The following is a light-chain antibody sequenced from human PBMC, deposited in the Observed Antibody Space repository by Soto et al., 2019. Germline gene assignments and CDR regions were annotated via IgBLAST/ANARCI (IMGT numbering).Light chain of an antibody. CDR2: GAS. CDR3: QQYYSNLIT. CDR1: QAINNN. V-gene: IGKV3-15*01. Sequence: VLTQAPDTLSVSPGERATLSCRASQAINNNVAWYQLKDGQVPRLLIYGASTRAADVPARFSGSGSGTDFNLTISSLQAEDVAVYYCQQYYSNLITFGQGTRLEIK. J-gene: IGKJ5*01.